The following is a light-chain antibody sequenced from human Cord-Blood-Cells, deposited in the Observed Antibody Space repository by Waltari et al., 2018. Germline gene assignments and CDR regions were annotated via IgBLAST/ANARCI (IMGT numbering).Light chain of an antibody. CDR3: QQSYSTPWT. CDR2: AAS. J-gene: IGKJ1*01. Sequence: DIQMTQSPSSLSASVGDSVTITWRASQSISSYLNWYQQKPGKAPKLLIYAASRLQSGVPARFSGSGSGTDFTLTISSLQPEDFATYYCQQSYSTPWTFGQGTKVEIK. CDR1: QSISSY. V-gene: IGKV1-39*01.